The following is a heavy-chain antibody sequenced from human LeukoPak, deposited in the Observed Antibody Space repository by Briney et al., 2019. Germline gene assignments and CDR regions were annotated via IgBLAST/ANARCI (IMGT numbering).Heavy chain of an antibody. Sequence: SETLSLTCTVSGGSISSSTYYWGWIRPPPGKGLEWVGSIYYSGSTYYNPPLKSRVTISVDTSKNQFSLKLSSVTAADTAVYYCARFHSGYDMGEYWGQGTLVTVSS. J-gene: IGHJ4*02. CDR1: GGSISSSTYY. D-gene: IGHD5-12*01. CDR2: IYYSGST. V-gene: IGHV4-39*01. CDR3: ARFHSGYDMGEY.